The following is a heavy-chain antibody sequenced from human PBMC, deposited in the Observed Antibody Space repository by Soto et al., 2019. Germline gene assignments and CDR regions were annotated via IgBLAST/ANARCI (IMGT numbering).Heavy chain of an antibody. J-gene: IGHJ6*02. Sequence: SETLSLTCAVYGGSFSGYYWSWIRQPPGKGLEWIGEINHSGSTNYNPSLKSRVTISVDTSKNQFSLKLSSVTAADTAVYYCARGPINWGYYYYYYGMDVWGQGTAVTAP. V-gene: IGHV4-34*01. CDR2: INHSGST. CDR1: GGSFSGYY. D-gene: IGHD7-27*01. CDR3: ARGPINWGYYYYYYGMDV.